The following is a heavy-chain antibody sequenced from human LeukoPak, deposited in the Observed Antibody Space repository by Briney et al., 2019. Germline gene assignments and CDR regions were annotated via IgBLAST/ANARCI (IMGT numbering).Heavy chain of an antibody. Sequence: KPSETLSLTCTVSGGSISSGSYYWSWIRQPAGKGLEWIGRIYTSGSTNYNPSLKSRVTISVDTSKNQFSLKLSSVTAADTAVYYCARDDTAMVNYWGQGTLVTVSS. V-gene: IGHV4-61*02. CDR1: GGSISSGSYY. CDR3: ARDDTAMVNY. CDR2: IYTSGST. D-gene: IGHD5-18*01. J-gene: IGHJ4*02.